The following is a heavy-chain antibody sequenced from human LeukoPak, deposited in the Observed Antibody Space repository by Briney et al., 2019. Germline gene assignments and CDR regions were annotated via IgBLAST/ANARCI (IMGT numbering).Heavy chain of an antibody. Sequence: ASVKVSCKASGYTFTGYYMHWVRQAPGQGLEWMGRINPNSGGTNYAQKFQGRVTMTRDTSISTAYMELSRLRSDDTAVYYCARDPPEYCSSTSCYPFDYWGQGTLVTVSS. J-gene: IGHJ4*02. CDR2: INPNSGGT. CDR1: GYTFTGYY. V-gene: IGHV1-2*02. D-gene: IGHD2-2*01. CDR3: ARDPPEYCSSTSCYPFDY.